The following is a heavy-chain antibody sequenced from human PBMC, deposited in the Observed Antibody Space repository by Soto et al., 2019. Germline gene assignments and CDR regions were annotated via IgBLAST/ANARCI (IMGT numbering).Heavy chain of an antibody. CDR2: MSYDGSNK. CDR1: GFSFSSYG. V-gene: IGHV3-30*18. D-gene: IGHD3-22*01. J-gene: IGHJ4*02. CDR3: AKDYYDSSAYSTYCDY. Sequence: PGGSLRLSCAASGFSFSSYGMHWVRQAPGKGLEWVAVMSYDGSNKYYADSVKGRFTISRHNSTNTLYLQMNSLRAEDTAVYYCAKDYYDSSAYSTYCDYWGQGTLVTVSS.